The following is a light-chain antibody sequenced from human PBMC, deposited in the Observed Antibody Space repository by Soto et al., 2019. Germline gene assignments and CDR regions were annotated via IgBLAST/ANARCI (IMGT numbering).Light chain of an antibody. J-gene: IGKJ4*01. CDR2: ATS. V-gene: IGKV3D-15*01. CDR1: QSLTRN. Sequence: EIVMTQSPATLSVSPGERVTLSCRASQSLTRNLAWYQQKPGQAPRLLIYATSNRATGIPARFSGSGSGTDFTLTISSLEPEDFAIYYCQPYNNWPLTFGGGTKVDIK. CDR3: QPYNNWPLT.